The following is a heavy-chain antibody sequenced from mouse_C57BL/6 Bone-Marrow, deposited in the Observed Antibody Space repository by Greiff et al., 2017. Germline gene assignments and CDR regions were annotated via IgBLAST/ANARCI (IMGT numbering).Heavy chain of an antibody. CDR1: GYTFTSYW. CDR2: IDPSDSYT. J-gene: IGHJ1*03. Sequence: QVQLQQPGAELVRPGTSVKLSCKASGYTFTSYWMHWVKQRPGQGLEWIGVIDPSDSYTNYNQKFKGKATLTVDTSSSTAYMQLSSLASEDSAVYYCARDYYGSSYYVYWYFDVWGTGTTVTVSS. V-gene: IGHV1-59*01. D-gene: IGHD1-1*01. CDR3: ARDYYGSSYYVYWYFDV.